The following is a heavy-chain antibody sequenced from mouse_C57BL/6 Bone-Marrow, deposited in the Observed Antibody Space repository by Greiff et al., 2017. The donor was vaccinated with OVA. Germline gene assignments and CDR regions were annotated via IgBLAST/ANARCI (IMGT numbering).Heavy chain of an antibody. CDR2: VYPYNGGT. CDR3: AIPSYDGYYYYYAMDY. CDR1: GFTFTDYY. V-gene: IGHV1-36*01. J-gene: IGHJ4*01. D-gene: IGHD2-3*01. Sequence: EVKLQESGPVLVKPGPSVKISCKASGFTFTDYYMHWVKQSHGKSLEWIGLVYPYNGGTSYNQKFKGKATLTVDTSSSTAYMELNSLTSEDSAVYYCAIPSYDGYYYYYAMDYWGQGTSVTVSS.